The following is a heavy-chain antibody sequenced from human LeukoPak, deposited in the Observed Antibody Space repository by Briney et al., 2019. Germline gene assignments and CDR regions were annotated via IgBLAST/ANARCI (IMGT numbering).Heavy chain of an antibody. D-gene: IGHD1-26*01. J-gene: IGHJ4*02. CDR1: GFTFSSYG. Sequence: GGSLRLSCAASGFTFSSYGMHWVRQAPGKGLEWVAVISYDGSNKYYADSVKGRFTIPRDNSKNTLYLQMNSLRAEDTAVYYCAKDLPSGSYWRGDFDYWGQGTLVTVSS. V-gene: IGHV3-30*18. CDR3: AKDLPSGSYWRGDFDY. CDR2: ISYDGSNK.